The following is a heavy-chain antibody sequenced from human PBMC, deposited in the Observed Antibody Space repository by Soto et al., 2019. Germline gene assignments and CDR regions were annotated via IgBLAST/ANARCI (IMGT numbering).Heavy chain of an antibody. CDR3: AKYLFPAASRMVAFDI. CDR2: IYSGGST. CDR1: GFTVSSNY. Sequence: HPGGSLRLSCAASGFTVSSNYMSWVRQAPGKGLEWVSVIYSGGSTYYADSVKGRFTISRDNSKNTLYLQMNSLRAEDTAVYYCAKYLFPAASRMVAFDIWGQVTMATVS. J-gene: IGHJ3*02. D-gene: IGHD2-2*01. V-gene: IGHV3-66*01.